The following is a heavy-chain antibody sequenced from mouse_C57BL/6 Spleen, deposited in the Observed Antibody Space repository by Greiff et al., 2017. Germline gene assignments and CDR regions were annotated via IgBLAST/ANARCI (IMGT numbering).Heavy chain of an antibody. CDR1: GYTFTSYW. CDR2: IDPSDSET. D-gene: IGHD1-1*01. V-gene: IGHV1-52*01. J-gene: IGHJ4*01. CDR3: ARVHYYGSSFYAMDY. Sequence: QVQLQQPGAELVRPGSSVKLSCKASGYTFTSYWMHWVKQRPIQGLEWIGNIDPSDSETHYNQKFKDKATLTVDKSSSTAYMQLSSLTSEDSAVXYCARVHYYGSSFYAMDYWGQGTSVTVSS.